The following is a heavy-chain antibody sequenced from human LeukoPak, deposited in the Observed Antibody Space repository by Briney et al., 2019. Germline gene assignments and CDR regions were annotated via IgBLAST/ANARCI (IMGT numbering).Heavy chain of an antibody. CDR2: ISGSGGST. CDR3: AKEEYYDFWSGPAS. V-gene: IGHV3-23*01. J-gene: IGHJ5*02. CDR1: GFTFSSYA. D-gene: IGHD3-3*01. Sequence: PGGSLRLSCAASGFTFSSYAMTWVRQAPGKGLEWVSAISGSGGSTYYADSVKGRFIISRDNSKNTLYLQMNSLRAEDTAVYYCAKEEYYDFWSGPASWGQGTLVTVSS.